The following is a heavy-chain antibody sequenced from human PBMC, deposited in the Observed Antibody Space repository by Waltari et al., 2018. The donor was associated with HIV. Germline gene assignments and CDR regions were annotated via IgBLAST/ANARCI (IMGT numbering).Heavy chain of an antibody. Sequence: EVQLVESGGGPVKPGESLRLSCVTSGFIFNSYSMNWVRQAPGKGPEGVSSISSRGNFKHYADSVKGRLTISRDNAENSLYLQMNGLRAEDTAIYYCARDSRGSTWSLNWFDPWGQGTLVTVSS. CDR1: GFIFNSYS. CDR2: ISSRGNFK. CDR3: ARDSRGSTWSLNWFDP. V-gene: IGHV3-21*02. D-gene: IGHD6-6*01. J-gene: IGHJ5*02.